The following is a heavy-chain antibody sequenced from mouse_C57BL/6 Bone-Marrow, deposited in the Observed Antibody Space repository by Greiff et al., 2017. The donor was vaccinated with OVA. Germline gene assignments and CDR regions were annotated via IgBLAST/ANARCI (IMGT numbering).Heavy chain of an antibody. CDR3: ARGGGYSSGPYYYAMDY. Sequence: EVNVVESEGGLVQPGSSMKLSCTASGFTFSDYYMAWVRQVPEKGLEWVANINYDGSSTYYLDSLKSRFIISRDNAKNILYLQMSRLKSEDTATYYCARGGGYSSGPYYYAMDYWGQGTSVTVSS. CDR2: INYDGSST. J-gene: IGHJ4*01. V-gene: IGHV5-16*01. D-gene: IGHD3-2*02. CDR1: GFTFSDYY.